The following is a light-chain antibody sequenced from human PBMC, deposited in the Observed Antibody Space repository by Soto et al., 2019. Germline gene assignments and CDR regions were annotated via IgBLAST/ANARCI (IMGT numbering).Light chain of an antibody. CDR1: QDIRTS. CDR3: QHYDNLPPFT. V-gene: IGKV1-33*01. CDR2: GES. J-gene: IGKJ3*01. Sequence: DIQMTQSPSSLSASVGARVSITCQASQDIRTSLSWFQQKPGRAPKLLIYGESYLESGVPSRFRGSGSGTDFTFTISSLQPEDIATYYCQHYDNLPPFTFGPGTKVDIK.